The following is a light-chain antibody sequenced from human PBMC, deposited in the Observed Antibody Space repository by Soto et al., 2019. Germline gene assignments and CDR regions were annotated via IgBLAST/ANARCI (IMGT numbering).Light chain of an antibody. Sequence: QSALTQPASVSGSPGQSITISCTGTSSDVGSYNYVSWYQQHPGKAPKLMSYEVSDRPSGISSRFSGSKSGNTASLTISGLQTEDEADYCCSSYTSSSTLFGTGTKLTVL. CDR3: SSYTSSSTL. CDR2: EVS. V-gene: IGLV2-14*01. J-gene: IGLJ1*01. CDR1: SSDVGSYNY.